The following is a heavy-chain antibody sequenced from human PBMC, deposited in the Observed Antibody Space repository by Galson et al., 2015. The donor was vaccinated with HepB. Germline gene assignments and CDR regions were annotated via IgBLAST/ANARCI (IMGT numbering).Heavy chain of an antibody. D-gene: IGHD2-2*01. CDR1: GFTFSSYA. Sequence: SLRLSCAASGFTFSSYAMSWVRQAPGKGLEWVSAISGSGGSTYYADPVKGRFTISRDNSKNTLYLQMNSLRAEDTAVYYCAIVVPAAATTIDYWGQGTLVTVSS. J-gene: IGHJ4*02. V-gene: IGHV3-23*01. CDR3: AIVVPAAATTIDY. CDR2: ISGSGGST.